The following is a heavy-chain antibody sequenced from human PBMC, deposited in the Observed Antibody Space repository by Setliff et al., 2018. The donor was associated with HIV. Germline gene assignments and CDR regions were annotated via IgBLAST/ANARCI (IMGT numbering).Heavy chain of an antibody. CDR1: GFTFSSYA. CDR3: ARSKGHLYYDDDTGYVLRAFDI. J-gene: IGHJ4*02. Sequence: TGGSLRLSCAASGFTFSSYAMHWVRQAPGKGLEWVAVISYDGSNKYYADSVKGRLTISRDNSKNTLYLQMNSLRAEDTAVYCCARSKGHLYYDDDTGYVLRAFDIWGQGTLVTVSS. CDR2: ISYDGSNK. V-gene: IGHV3-30*04. D-gene: IGHD3-22*01.